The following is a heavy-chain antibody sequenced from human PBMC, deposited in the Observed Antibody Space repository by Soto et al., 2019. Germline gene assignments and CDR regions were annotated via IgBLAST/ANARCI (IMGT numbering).Heavy chain of an antibody. J-gene: IGHJ4*02. CDR2: IKENGSSK. CDR1: GINFNCYW. CDR3: ASENLYFFDH. Sequence: GGSLRLSCAASGINFNCYWMIWVRQAPGKGLEWVANIKENGSSKYYAASVNRRFTISRDNAKNSLYLQMNSLRAEDTALYYCASENLYFFDHWGQGTLVTVSS. V-gene: IGHV3-7*03.